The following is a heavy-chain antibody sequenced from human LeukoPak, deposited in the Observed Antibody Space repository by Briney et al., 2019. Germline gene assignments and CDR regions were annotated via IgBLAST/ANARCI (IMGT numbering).Heavy chain of an antibody. Sequence: PGGSLRLSCAASGFSFSSHPMTWVRQAPGEGLEWVSSISGGGGYIYYADSVKGRFTISRDDSRDTLYLQMNSLRAEDTAVYYCAKDLGKWEHPGWGQGTLVTVSS. CDR3: AKDLGKWEHPG. CDR2: ISGGGGYI. CDR1: GFSFSSHP. V-gene: IGHV3-23*01. J-gene: IGHJ4*02. D-gene: IGHD1/OR15-1a*01.